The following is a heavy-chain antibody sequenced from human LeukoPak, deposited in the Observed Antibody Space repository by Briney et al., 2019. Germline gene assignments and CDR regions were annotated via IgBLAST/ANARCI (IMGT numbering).Heavy chain of an antibody. CDR3: SKYQYYGSGSYSRWVYFDY. D-gene: IGHD3-10*01. CDR2: ISWDGGST. Sequence: TGGSLRLSCAASGFTFSSYAMHWVRQAPGKGLEWVSPISWDGGSTYYADSVKGRFTISRDNSKNSLYLQMNSLRTEDTALYFCSKYQYYGSGSYSRWVYFDYWGQGTLVTVSS. J-gene: IGHJ4*02. V-gene: IGHV3-43*01. CDR1: GFTFSSYA.